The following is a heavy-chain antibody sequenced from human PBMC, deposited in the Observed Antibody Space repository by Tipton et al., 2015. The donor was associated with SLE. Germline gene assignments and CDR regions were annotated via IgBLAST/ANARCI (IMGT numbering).Heavy chain of an antibody. V-gene: IGHV3-21*01. CDR3: ARDKGWTGTGYWYFDL. Sequence: SLRLSCAASGFTFSSYSMNWVRQAPGKGLEWVSSISSSSSYIYYADSVKGRFTISRDNAKNSLYLQMNSLRAEDTAVYYCARDKGWTGTGYWYFDLWGRGTLVTVSS. J-gene: IGHJ2*01. CDR2: ISSSSSYI. D-gene: IGHD1-7*01. CDR1: GFTFSSYS.